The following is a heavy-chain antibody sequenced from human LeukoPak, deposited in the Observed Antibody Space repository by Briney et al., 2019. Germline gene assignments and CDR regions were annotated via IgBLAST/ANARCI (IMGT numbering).Heavy chain of an antibody. CDR3: ARHTDDSSGYYSTDY. CDR2: IYPGDSDT. V-gene: IGHV5-51*01. Sequence: GESLKISCKGSGYSFTTYWIGWVRQVPGKGLEWMGIIYPGDSDTRYSPSFQGQVTISADKSISTAYLQWSSLKASDTAMYYCARHTDDSSGYYSTDYWGQGTLATVSS. D-gene: IGHD3-22*01. J-gene: IGHJ4*02. CDR1: GYSFTTYW.